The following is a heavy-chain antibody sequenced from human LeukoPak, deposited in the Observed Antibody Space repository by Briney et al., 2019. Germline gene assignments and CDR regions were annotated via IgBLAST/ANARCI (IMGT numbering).Heavy chain of an antibody. V-gene: IGHV3-21*01. D-gene: IGHD1-14*01. CDR3: ASAQYRKADPFDY. Sequence: GGSLRLSCAASGFTFSSYSMNWVRQAPGKGLECVSSISSSSSYIYYADSVKGRFTISRDNAKNSLYLQMNSLRAEDTAVYYCASAQYRKADPFDYWGQGTLVTVSS. CDR2: ISSSSSYI. J-gene: IGHJ4*02. CDR1: GFTFSSYS.